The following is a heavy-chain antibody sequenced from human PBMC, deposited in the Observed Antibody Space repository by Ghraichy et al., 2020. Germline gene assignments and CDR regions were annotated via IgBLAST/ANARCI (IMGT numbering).Heavy chain of an antibody. CDR2: ISSSGGST. Sequence: GGSLRLSCVVSEFTFSIYAMSWVRQAPGKGLEWVSGISSSGGSTYYADSVKGRFTISRDNSKNTVYLQMNSLRVEDTAIYYCAKDRVAVGYYYALDVWGTGTTVTFSS. D-gene: IGHD2-15*01. CDR3: AKDRVAVGYYYALDV. CDR1: EFTFSIYA. J-gene: IGHJ6*04. V-gene: IGHV3-23*01.